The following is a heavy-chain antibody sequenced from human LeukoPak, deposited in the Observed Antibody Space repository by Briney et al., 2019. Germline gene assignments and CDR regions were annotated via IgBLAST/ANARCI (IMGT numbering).Heavy chain of an antibody. CDR1: GFTFSSYS. CDR2: ISTSTTTI. D-gene: IGHD2-21*02. CDR3: AKDSGDYVIDF. J-gene: IGHJ4*02. Sequence: GGSLRLSCEASGFTFSSYSMNWVRQAPGKGLEWISYISTSTTTIYYADSVKGRFTISRDNSKNTLDLQMNSLRAEDTAVYYCAKDSGDYVIDFWGQGTLATVSS. V-gene: IGHV3-48*01.